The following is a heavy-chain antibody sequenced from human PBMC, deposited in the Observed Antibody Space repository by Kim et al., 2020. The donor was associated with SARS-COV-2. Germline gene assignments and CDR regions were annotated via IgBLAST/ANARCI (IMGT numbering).Heavy chain of an antibody. J-gene: IGHJ6*03. Sequence: GGSLRLSCAASGFTFSSYWMSWVRQAPGKGLEWVANIKQDGSEKYYVDSVKGRFTISRDNAKNSLYLQMNSLRAEDTAGYYCARVVRITMVQGVIFDYYYYMDVWGKGTTVTVSS. V-gene: IGHV3-7*01. CDR3: ARVVRITMVQGVIFDYYYYMDV. CDR1: GFTFSSYW. D-gene: IGHD3-10*01. CDR2: IKQDGSEK.